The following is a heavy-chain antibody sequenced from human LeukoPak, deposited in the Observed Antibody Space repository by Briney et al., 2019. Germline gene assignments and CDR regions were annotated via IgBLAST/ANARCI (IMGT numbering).Heavy chain of an antibody. J-gene: IGHJ4*02. D-gene: IGHD3-10*01. CDR3: AREAQLLWFGELLPQTYYFDY. CDR1: GYTFTSYY. CDR2: INPSGGST. Sequence: ASVKVSYKASGYTFTSYYMHWVRQAPGQGLEWMGIINPSGGSTSYAQKFQGRVTMTRDTSTSTVYMELSSLRSEDTAVYYCAREAQLLWFGELLPQTYYFDYRGQGTLVTVSS. V-gene: IGHV1-46*01.